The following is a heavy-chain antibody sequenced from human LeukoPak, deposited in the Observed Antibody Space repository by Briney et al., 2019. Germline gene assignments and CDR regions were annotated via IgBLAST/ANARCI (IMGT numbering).Heavy chain of an antibody. CDR3: AKVPSGYQLLF. CDR2: ISGSGGST. J-gene: IGHJ4*02. V-gene: IGHV3-23*01. D-gene: IGHD2-2*01. CDR1: GLTFSSYA. Sequence: AGGSLRLSCAASGLTFSSYAMSWVRQAPGKGLEWISAISGSGGSTYYADSVKGRFTISRDNSKNTLYLQMNSLRAEDTAVYYCAKVPSGYQLLFRGQGTLVTVSS.